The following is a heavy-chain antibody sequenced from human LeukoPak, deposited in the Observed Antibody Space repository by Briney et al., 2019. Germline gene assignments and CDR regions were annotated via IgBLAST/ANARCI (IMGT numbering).Heavy chain of an antibody. D-gene: IGHD2-15*01. CDR2: ISYDGSNK. CDR3: AKEYCSGGSCYSGSLYY. V-gene: IGHV3-30-3*01. Sequence: GGSLRLSCAASGFTFSSYAMHWVRQAPGKGLEWVAVISYDGSNKYYADSVKGRFTISRDNSKNTLYLQMNSLRAEDTAVYYCAKEYCSGGSCYSGSLYYWGQGTLVIVSS. CDR1: GFTFSSYA. J-gene: IGHJ4*02.